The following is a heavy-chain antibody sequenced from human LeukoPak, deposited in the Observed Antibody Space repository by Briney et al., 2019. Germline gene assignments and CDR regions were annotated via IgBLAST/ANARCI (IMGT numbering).Heavy chain of an antibody. J-gene: IGHJ4*02. V-gene: IGHV3-11*04. CDR1: GFTFSDYY. D-gene: IGHD3-16*01. CDR3: ARRFRD. Sequence: PGGSLRLSCAASGFTFSDYYMGWIRQAPGKGLEWVSFISDDTKTIKYGDFVQGRFTISRDNAKNSMYLQMNSLRVEDTAVYYCARRFRDWGQGILVTVS. CDR2: ISDDTKTI.